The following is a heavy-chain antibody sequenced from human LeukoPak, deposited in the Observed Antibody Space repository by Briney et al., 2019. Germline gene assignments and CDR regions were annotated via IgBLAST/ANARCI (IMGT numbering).Heavy chain of an antibody. V-gene: IGHV3-11*04. D-gene: IGHD2-2*01. CDR3: ARDPLSTSSPVDY. CDR2: ISSSGTTI. CDR1: GFVFRDYY. J-gene: IGHJ4*02. Sequence: GGSLRICCADSGFVFRDYYMSWVRQHPGKRLEWVSYISSSGTTISYADSVKCRFTISRDNANNSLYLQMNSLRAEDTAVYYCARDPLSTSSPVDYWGQGTLVTVSS.